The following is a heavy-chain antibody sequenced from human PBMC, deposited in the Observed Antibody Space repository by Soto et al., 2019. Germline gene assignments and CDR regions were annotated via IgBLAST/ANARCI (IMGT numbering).Heavy chain of an antibody. CDR2: TYFRSKWYN. CDR3: AKGDNLGPKTGYAFDP. CDR1: GDSVSSNTAS. Sequence: PSQTLSLTCAISGDSVSSNTASWNWIRQSPSRGLEWLGRTYFRSKWYNDYAVSVKSRIIINPDTSNNQFSLQLNSVTPEDTAVYFCAKGDNLGPKTGYAFDPWGQRIMVTVS. J-gene: IGHJ5*02. D-gene: IGHD5-12*01. V-gene: IGHV6-1*01.